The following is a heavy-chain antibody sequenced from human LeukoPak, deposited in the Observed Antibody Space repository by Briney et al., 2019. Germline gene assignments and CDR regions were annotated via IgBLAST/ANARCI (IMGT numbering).Heavy chain of an antibody. V-gene: IGHV1-18*01. CDR2: SSAYNSNT. Sequence: ASVKVSCKASGYTFTSYGISWVRQPPGQGLEWMGWSSAYNSNTNYAQKLQGRVTMTTDPSTSIAYIELRSLRSHDTAVYYCTRKPASPTYGDWVGYYFDYWGQGTLVTVSS. D-gene: IGHD4-17*01. CDR1: GYTFTSYG. J-gene: IGHJ4*02. CDR3: TRKPASPTYGDWVGYYFDY.